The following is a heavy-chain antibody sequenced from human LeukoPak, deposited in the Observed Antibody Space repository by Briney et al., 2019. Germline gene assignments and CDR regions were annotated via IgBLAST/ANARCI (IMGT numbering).Heavy chain of an antibody. J-gene: IGHJ4*02. CDR1: GFTFSSYA. CDR3: AKFNFDWNPDY. V-gene: IGHV3-23*01. CDR2: ISGYSTT. Sequence: GGSLRLSCAASGFTFSSYAMHWVRQAPGKGLEWVSVISGYSTTYYADSVKGRFTISRDNSKNTVNLQMNSLRAEDTAIYYCAKFNFDWNPDYWGQGTLVTVSS. D-gene: IGHD3-9*01.